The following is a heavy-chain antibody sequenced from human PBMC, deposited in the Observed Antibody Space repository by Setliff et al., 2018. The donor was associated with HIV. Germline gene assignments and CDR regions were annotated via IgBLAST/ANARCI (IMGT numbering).Heavy chain of an antibody. CDR2: IIPSGST. D-gene: IGHD6-19*01. CDR3: ARRSGWSLDY. CDR1: GYSISSGYY. V-gene: IGHV4-38-2*02. Sequence: SETLSLTCTVSGYSISSGYYRGWIRQTPGKGLKWIGEIIPSGSTNYNPSLKSRVTISVDTSKNQFSLKLSSVTAADTAVYYCARRSGWSLDYWGQGTLVTVSS. J-gene: IGHJ4*02.